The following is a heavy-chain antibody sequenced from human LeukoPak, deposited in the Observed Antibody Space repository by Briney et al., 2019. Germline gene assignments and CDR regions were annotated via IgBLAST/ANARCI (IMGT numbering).Heavy chain of an antibody. CDR1: GYSFTSNY. V-gene: IGHV1-46*01. CDR2: IHPRDGST. Sequence: ASVKVSCKASGYSFTSNYIHWVRQAPGQGLEWMGMIHPRDGSTSYAQKFQGRVTVTRDTSTSTVHMELSGLRSEDTAVYYCARDQEAFDYWGQGTLVTVSS. J-gene: IGHJ4*02. CDR3: ARDQEAFDY.